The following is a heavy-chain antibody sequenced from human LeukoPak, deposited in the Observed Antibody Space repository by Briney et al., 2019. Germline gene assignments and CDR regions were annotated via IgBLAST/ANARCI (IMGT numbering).Heavy chain of an antibody. Sequence: SETLSLTCTVSGGSIISSYYWSWIRQPPGKGLEWIGYIHYSGNTNYNPSLKSRVTMSVDTSKNQFSLKLSSVTAADTAVYYCARDNGSTGFWSGSHYFDYWGQGTLVTVSS. CDR3: ARDNGSTGFWSGSHYFDY. V-gene: IGHV4-59*12. CDR2: IHYSGNT. CDR1: GGSIISSYY. J-gene: IGHJ4*02. D-gene: IGHD3-3*01.